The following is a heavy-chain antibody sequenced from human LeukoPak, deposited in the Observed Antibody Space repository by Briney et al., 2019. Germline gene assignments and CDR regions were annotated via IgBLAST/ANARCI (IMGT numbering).Heavy chain of an antibody. J-gene: IGHJ4*02. CDR1: GGTFSSYA. CDR3: AREVWGIVGATTYFDY. D-gene: IGHD1-26*01. V-gene: IGHV1-69*04. CDR2: IIPIFGIA. Sequence: ASVKVSCKASGGTFSSYAISWVRQAPGQGLEWMGRIIPIFGIANYAQKFQGRVTITADKSTSTAYMELSSLRAEDTAVYYCAREVWGIVGATTYFDYWGQGTLVTVSS.